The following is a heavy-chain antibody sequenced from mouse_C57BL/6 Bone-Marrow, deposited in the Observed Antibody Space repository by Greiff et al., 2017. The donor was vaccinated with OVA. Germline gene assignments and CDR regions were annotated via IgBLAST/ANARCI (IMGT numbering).Heavy chain of an antibody. CDR2: IYPRSGNT. CDR3: ARGSSGYVSFAY. D-gene: IGHD3-2*02. Sequence: QVQLQQSGAELARPGASVKLSCKASGYTFTSYGISWVKQRTGQGLEWIGEIYPRSGNTYYNEKFKGKATLTADKSSSTAYMELRSLTSEDSAVYFCARGSSGYVSFAYWGQGTLVTVSA. J-gene: IGHJ3*01. CDR1: GYTFTSYG. V-gene: IGHV1-81*01.